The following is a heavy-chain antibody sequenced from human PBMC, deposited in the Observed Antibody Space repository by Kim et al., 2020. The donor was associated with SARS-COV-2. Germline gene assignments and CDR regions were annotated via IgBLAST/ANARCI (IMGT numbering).Heavy chain of an antibody. J-gene: IGHJ4*02. CDR3: AGARATMIEVWADY. D-gene: IGHD3-22*01. CDR2: ISAYNGNT. V-gene: IGHV1-18*01. CDR1: GYTFTSYG. Sequence: ASVKVSCKASGYTFTSYGISWVRQAPGQGLEWMGWISAYNGNTNYAQKLQGRVTMTTDTSTSTAYMELRSLRSDDTAVYYCAGARATMIEVWADYWGQGTLVTVSS.